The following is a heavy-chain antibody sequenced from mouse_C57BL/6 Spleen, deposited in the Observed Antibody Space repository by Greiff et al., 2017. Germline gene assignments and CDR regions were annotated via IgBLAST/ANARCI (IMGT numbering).Heavy chain of an antibody. D-gene: IGHD2-1*01. CDR2: IWSDGST. V-gene: IGHV2-6-1*01. Sequence: VQLVESGPGLVAPSQSLSITCTVSGFSLTSYGVHWVRQPPGKGLEWLVVIWSDGSTTYNSALKSRLSISKDNSKSQVFLKMNSLQTDDTAMYXCARHDYYGKGYAMDYWGQGTSVTVSS. CDR1: GFSLTSYG. CDR3: ARHDYYGKGYAMDY. J-gene: IGHJ4*01.